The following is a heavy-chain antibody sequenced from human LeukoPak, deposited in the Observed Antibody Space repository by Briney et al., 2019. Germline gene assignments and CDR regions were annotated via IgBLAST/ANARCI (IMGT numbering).Heavy chain of an antibody. CDR3: ASGGGSGSYYDNY. J-gene: IGHJ4*02. D-gene: IGHD3-10*01. V-gene: IGHV1-69*04. CDR1: GGTFSSYA. Sequence: SVKVSCKASGGTFSSYAISWVRQAPGQGLEWMGRIIPILGIANYAQKFQGRVTITADKSTSTAYMELSSLRSGDTAVYYCASGGGSGSYYDNYWGQGTLVTVSS. CDR2: IIPILGIA.